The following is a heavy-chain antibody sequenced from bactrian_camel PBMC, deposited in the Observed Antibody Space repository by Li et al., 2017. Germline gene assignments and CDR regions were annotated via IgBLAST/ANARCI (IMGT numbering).Heavy chain of an antibody. CDR1: GFTFSGYD. CDR2: ISSFGGER. V-gene: IGHV3S40*01. CDR3: AKALGGGNYYTGEYNY. D-gene: IGHD2*01. Sequence: VQLVESGGGLVQPGGSLRLSCAASGFTFSGYDMSWVRQAPGKGLEWVSQISSFGGERRYLDSVKGRFTISRDNAKNTLSLQMNNLKSEDTALYYCAKALGGGNYYTGEYNYWCQGTQVTVS. J-gene: IGHJ4*01.